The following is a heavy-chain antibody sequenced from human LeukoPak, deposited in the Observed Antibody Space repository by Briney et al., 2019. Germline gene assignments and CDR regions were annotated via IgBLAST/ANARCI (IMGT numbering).Heavy chain of an antibody. CDR3: VRDSGFDFDC. V-gene: IGHV6-1*01. CDR2: TYYRSKWYN. J-gene: IGHJ4*02. D-gene: IGHD1-26*01. Sequence: SWTLSVTCAISGDSVSSNTAAWNWTRQSPSRGLEWLGRTYYRSKWYNDYALSVKSRITINPDTTKDQFSLQLNSVTPEDTAMYFCVRDSGFDFDCWGQGTLVTVSS. CDR1: GDSVSSNTAA.